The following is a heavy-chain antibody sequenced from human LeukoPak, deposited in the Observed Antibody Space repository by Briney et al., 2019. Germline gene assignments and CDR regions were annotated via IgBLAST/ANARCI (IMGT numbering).Heavy chain of an antibody. CDR2: FDPEDGET. Sequence: ASVKVSCKVSGYTLTELSMHWVRQAPGKGLEWMGGFDPEDGETIYAQKFQGRVTMTEDTSTDTAYMELSSLRSEETAVYYCATPWKGVYYYGMDVWGQGTTVTVSS. V-gene: IGHV1-24*01. CDR1: GYTLTELS. J-gene: IGHJ6*02. CDR3: ATPWKGVYYYGMDV. D-gene: IGHD1-1*01.